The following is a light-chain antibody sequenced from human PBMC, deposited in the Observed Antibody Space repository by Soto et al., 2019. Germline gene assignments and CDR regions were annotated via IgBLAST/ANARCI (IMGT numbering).Light chain of an antibody. CDR2: AAS. Sequence: IQLTQSPSSLSASVGARVPITCRASQGISSYLAWYQQKPGKAPKLLIYAASTLQSGVPSRFSGSGSGTDFTLTISSLQPEDFATFYCQQLNSYPTFGGGTKVDI. J-gene: IGKJ4*01. CDR1: QGISSY. V-gene: IGKV1-9*01. CDR3: QQLNSYPT.